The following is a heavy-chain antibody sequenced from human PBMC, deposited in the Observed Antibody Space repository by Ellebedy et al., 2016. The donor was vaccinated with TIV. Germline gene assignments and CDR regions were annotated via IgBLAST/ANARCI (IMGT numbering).Heavy chain of an antibody. CDR2: IKQDGSEK. Sequence: GGSLRLSCAASGFIFNKSWMSWVRQAPGKGLEWVANIKQDGSEKNYAESVKGRFTISRDNGNNSLYLQLSSLRDEDTAVYYCVRELSGDDAFDMWGQGTMVTVS. J-gene: IGHJ3*02. CDR3: VRELSGDDAFDM. D-gene: IGHD5/OR15-5a*01. V-gene: IGHV3-7*01. CDR1: GFIFNKSW.